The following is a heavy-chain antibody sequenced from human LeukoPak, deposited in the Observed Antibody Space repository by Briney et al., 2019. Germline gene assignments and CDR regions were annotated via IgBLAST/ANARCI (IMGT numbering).Heavy chain of an antibody. J-gene: IGHJ4*02. CDR2: MDPKSGEA. CDR3: ALEVYYSDNSAFDY. CDR1: GYTFTSYD. D-gene: IGHD3-22*01. Sequence: GASVKVSCKASGYTFTSYDINWVRQAPGQGLEWMGWMDPKSGEANHAQKFQGRVIMTRDTSISTAYMELSGLRSDDTAVYYCALEVYYSDNSAFDYWGQGTLVTVSS. V-gene: IGHV1-2*02.